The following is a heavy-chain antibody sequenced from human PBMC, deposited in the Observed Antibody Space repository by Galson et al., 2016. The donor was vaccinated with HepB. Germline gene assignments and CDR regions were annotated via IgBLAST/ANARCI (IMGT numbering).Heavy chain of an antibody. V-gene: IGHV3-48*03. Sequence: LRPSCAASGFTFSPYEMNWVRPAPGKGLEWASYISSSGTTTSSADSVKGRFTISRDNAKNSLYLQMNSLRAEDTAVYYCAREPVRLGDLLTGTPKNPDYWGQGTLVTVSS. CDR3: AREPVRLGDLLTGTPKNPDY. CDR2: ISSSGTTT. J-gene: IGHJ4*02. CDR1: GFTFSPYE. D-gene: IGHD3-9*01.